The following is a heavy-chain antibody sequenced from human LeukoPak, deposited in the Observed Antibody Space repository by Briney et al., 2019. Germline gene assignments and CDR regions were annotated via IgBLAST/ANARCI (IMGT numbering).Heavy chain of an antibody. CDR2: IYTSGST. J-gene: IGHJ6*03. D-gene: IGHD2-2*01. V-gene: IGHV4-4*07. CDR1: GGSVSSYY. CDR3: ARDIVVVPAASGYYYYYMDV. Sequence: SETLSLTCTVSGGSVSSYYWSWIRQPAGKGLEWIGRIYTSGSTNYNPSLKSRVTMSVDTSKSQFSLKLSSVTAADTAVYYCARDIVVVPAASGYYYYYMDVWGKGTTVTVSS.